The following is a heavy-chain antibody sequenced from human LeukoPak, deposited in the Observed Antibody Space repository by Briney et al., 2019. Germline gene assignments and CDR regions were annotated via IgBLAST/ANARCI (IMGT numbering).Heavy chain of an antibody. CDR1: GFTFSSYA. CDR3: AKYPYYDILTGYYFDY. Sequence: GGSLRLSCAASGFTFSSYAMSGVRQAPGKGLEWVSAISGSGGSTYYADSVKGRFTISRDNSKNTLYLQMNSLRAEDTAVYYCAKYPYYDILTGYYFDYWAREPWSPSPQ. V-gene: IGHV3-23*01. D-gene: IGHD3-9*01. CDR2: ISGSGGST. J-gene: IGHJ4*02.